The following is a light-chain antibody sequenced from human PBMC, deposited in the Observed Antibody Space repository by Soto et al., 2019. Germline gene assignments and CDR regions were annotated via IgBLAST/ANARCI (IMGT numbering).Light chain of an antibody. CDR3: SSYAGSTPYV. CDR1: NSYVGGYNY. V-gene: IGLV2-8*01. CDR2: EVS. J-gene: IGLJ1*01. Sequence: QSVPTPPPPASRASGRAGSISCTGTNSYVGGYNYVSWYQQHPGKAPKLMIYEVSKRPSGVPDRFSGSKSGNTASLTVSGLQAEDEADYYCSSYAGSTPYVFGTGTKVTVL.